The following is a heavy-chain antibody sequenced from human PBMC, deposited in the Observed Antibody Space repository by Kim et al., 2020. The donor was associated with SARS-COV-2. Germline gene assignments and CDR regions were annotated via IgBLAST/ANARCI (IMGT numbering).Heavy chain of an antibody. CDR1: GYSFTSYW. Sequence: GESLKISCKGSGYSFTSYWIGWVRQMPGKGLEWMGIIYPGDSDTRYSPSFQGQVTISADKSISTDYLQWSSLKASDTAMYYCARCKMAGGGINWFDLWGQGTLITVSS. CDR3: ARCKMAGGGINWFDL. D-gene: IGHD3-16*01. J-gene: IGHJ5*02. V-gene: IGHV5-51*01. CDR2: IYPGDSDT.